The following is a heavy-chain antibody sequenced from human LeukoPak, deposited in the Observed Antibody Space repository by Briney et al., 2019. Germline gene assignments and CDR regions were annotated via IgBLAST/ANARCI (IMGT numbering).Heavy chain of an antibody. CDR2: IKQDGSEK. D-gene: IGHD3-16*01. Sequence: GGSLRLSCAASGFTFSSYWMSWVRQAPGKVLEWVANIKQDGSEKYYVDSVKGRFTISRDNAKNSLYLQMNSLRAEDTAVYYCARGKGIGAPSYWGQGTLVTVSS. CDR1: GFTFSSYW. V-gene: IGHV3-7*03. CDR3: ARGKGIGAPSY. J-gene: IGHJ4*02.